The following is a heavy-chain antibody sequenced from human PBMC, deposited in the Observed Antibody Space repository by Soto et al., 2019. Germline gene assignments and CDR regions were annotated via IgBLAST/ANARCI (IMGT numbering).Heavy chain of an antibody. CDR2: ITGGGST. J-gene: IGHJ4*02. V-gene: IGHV3-23*01. CDR1: GLSFNYA. Sequence: PGGSLRLSCVVSGLSFNYAIIWVRQAPGKGQEWVSGITGGGSTEYAASVKGRFTISRDNSKNTVHLQMNSLRAEDTAMYYCAKDAVYNDGLWLVYDWGQGTLVTVSS. D-gene: IGHD2-8*01. CDR3: AKDAVYNDGLWLVYD.